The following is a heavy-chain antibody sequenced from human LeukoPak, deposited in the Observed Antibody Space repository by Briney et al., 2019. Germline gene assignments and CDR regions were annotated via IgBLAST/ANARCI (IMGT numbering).Heavy chain of an antibody. CDR2: ISSSSSYI. J-gene: IGHJ4*02. CDR1: GFTFSSYS. D-gene: IGHD2-2*01. Sequence: GGSLRLSCAASGFTFSSYSMNWVRQAPGKGLEWVSSISSSSSYIYYADPVKGRFTISRDNAKNSLYLQMNSLRAEDTAVYYCARDFAPIVPFDYWGQGTLVTVSS. V-gene: IGHV3-21*01. CDR3: ARDFAPIVPFDY.